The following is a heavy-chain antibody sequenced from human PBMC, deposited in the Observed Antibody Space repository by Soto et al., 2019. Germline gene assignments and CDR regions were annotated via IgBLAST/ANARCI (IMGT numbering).Heavy chain of an antibody. Sequence: PGGSLRLSFAASRFTFSSYGMHWVRQAPGKGLEWVAFIWHDGGNKFYAESVKGRFTISRDNSKNTLYLQMTSLSAEDTAMYYCARDGDVNTGFGKDYWGQGTLVTVSS. CDR2: IWHDGGNK. CDR3: ARDGDVNTGFGKDY. J-gene: IGHJ4*02. D-gene: IGHD3-16*01. CDR1: RFTFSSYG. V-gene: IGHV3-33*01.